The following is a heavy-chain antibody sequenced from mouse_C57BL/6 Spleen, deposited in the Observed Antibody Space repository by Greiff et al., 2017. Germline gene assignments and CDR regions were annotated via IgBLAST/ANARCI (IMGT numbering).Heavy chain of an antibody. V-gene: IGHV1-26*01. D-gene: IGHD2-3*01. J-gene: IGHJ3*01. CDR2: INPNNGGT. CDR3: AGGGWSLPGFAY. Sequence: EVQLQQSGPELVKPGASVKISCKASGYTFTDYYMNWVKQSPGKSLEWIGDINPNNGGTSYNQKFKGKGTLTVDKSSSTAYMGLRGLTSEDSAVYYCAGGGWSLPGFAYWGQGTLVTVSA. CDR1: GYTFTDYY.